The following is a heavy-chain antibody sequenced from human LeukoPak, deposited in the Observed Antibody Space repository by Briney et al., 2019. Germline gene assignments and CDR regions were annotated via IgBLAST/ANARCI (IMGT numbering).Heavy chain of an antibody. CDR3: ARDGSRGNLVTAPDY. CDR2: ISSSSTYI. CDR1: RFNFSSYS. Sequence: PGGSLRLSCAASRFNFSSYSINWVRQAPGKGLEWVSSISSSSTYIYYADSMRGRFTISRDNAKNSLYLQMNSLRAEDTAVYYCARDGSRGNLVTAPDYWGQGTLVTVSS. V-gene: IGHV3-21*01. D-gene: IGHD2-21*02. J-gene: IGHJ4*02.